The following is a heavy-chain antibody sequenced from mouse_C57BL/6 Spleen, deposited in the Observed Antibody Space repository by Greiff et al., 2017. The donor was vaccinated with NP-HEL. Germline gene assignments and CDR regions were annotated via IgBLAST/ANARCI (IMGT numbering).Heavy chain of an antibody. J-gene: IGHJ1*03. Sequence: VQLQQSGAELVKPGASVKLSCKASGYTFSSYWMHWVKQRPGKGLEWIGAIYPGDGDTNYHGKFKGKATLTADKSSSTAYMELCSLTSEDSAVYFCAPGATVGYFDVWGTGTTVTVSS. CDR3: APGATVGYFDV. CDR1: GYTFSSYW. D-gene: IGHD1-1*01. V-gene: IGHV1-80*01. CDR2: IYPGDGDT.